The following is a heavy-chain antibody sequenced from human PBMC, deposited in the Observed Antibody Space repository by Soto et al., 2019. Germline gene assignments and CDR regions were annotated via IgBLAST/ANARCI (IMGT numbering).Heavy chain of an antibody. V-gene: IGHV3-48*02. D-gene: IGHD2-2*01. CDR1: GFTFGSYS. J-gene: IGHJ4*02. Sequence: GSLKLSCAAAGFTFGSYSMNWVRQAPGRGLHWVSYIIRSSSSIYYADSVKGRFTISRDNAKNSLYLQMNTLTDDDTAVYYCARAATSLAYCSSTSCYEFDYWGQGTLVTVSS. CDR2: IIRSSSSI. CDR3: ARAATSLAYCSSTSCYEFDY.